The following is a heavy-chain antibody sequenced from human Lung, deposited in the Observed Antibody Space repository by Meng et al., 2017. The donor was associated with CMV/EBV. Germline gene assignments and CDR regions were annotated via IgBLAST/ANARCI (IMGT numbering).Heavy chain of an antibody. D-gene: IGHD1-1*01. CDR1: GFTFSNYG. Sequence: GESLKISCEASGFTFSNYGMHWVRQAPGKGLEWVAYIRFDGTQTYYTDSVKGRFAIFRDNSKNTLYLQMHSLTTEDTAMFYCAKVAESTTSPYNYFGTWGQGTLVTVSS. V-gene: IGHV3-30*02. J-gene: IGHJ5*02. CDR3: AKVAESTTSPYNYFGT. CDR2: IRFDGTQT.